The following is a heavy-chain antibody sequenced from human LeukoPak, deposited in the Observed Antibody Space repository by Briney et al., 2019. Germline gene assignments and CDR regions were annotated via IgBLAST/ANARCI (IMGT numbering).Heavy chain of an antibody. Sequence: GGSLRLSCAASGFTFSSYSMNWVRQAPGKGLEWVSSISSSSSYIYYADSVKGRFTISRDNAKNSPYLQMNSLRAEDTAVYYCARGKIVVVPAANDYWGQGTLVTVSS. D-gene: IGHD2-2*01. V-gene: IGHV3-21*01. J-gene: IGHJ4*02. CDR3: ARGKIVVVPAANDY. CDR2: ISSSSSYI. CDR1: GFTFSSYS.